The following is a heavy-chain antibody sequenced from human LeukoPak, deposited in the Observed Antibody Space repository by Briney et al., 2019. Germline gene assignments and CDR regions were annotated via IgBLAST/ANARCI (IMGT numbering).Heavy chain of an antibody. Sequence: PGGSLRLSCAASGSTFSDYYMSWIRQAPGKGLEWVSYISSSGSTIYYADSVKGRFTISRDNAKNSLYLQMNSLRAEDTAVYYCARGGGYYYDSSGYYYRYFDYWGQGTLVTVSS. J-gene: IGHJ4*02. CDR3: ARGGGYYYDSSGYYYRYFDY. V-gene: IGHV3-11*01. D-gene: IGHD3-22*01. CDR1: GSTFSDYY. CDR2: ISSSGSTI.